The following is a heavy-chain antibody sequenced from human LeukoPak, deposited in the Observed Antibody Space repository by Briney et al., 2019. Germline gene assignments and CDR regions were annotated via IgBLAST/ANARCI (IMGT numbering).Heavy chain of an antibody. CDR1: GDSVSSNSAA. D-gene: IGHD2-15*01. V-gene: IGHV6-1*01. CDR3: ARGEYCSGGSCPWAFDI. CDR2: TYYRSKWYN. Sequence: PSQTLSLTCAISGDSVSSNSAAWNWIRQSPSRGLEWLGRTYYRSKWYNDYAVSVKSRITINPDTSKNQFSLQLNSVTPEDTAVYYCARGEYCSGGSCPWAFDIWGQGTMVTVSS. J-gene: IGHJ3*02.